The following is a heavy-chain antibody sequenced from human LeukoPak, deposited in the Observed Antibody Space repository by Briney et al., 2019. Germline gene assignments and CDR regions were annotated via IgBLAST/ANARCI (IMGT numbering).Heavy chain of an antibody. CDR1: GYSFANYW. CDR2: IYHGDSYT. D-gene: IGHD3-22*01. V-gene: IGHV5-51*01. Sequence: EESLKISCNGSGYSFANYWIAWARQMPGKGLEWMGIIYHGDSYTNYSPSFQGQGTISADKSINTAYLQWSSLTASDTAMYYCARLTDYYDSSGYYRNYIWFDPWGQGTLVTVSS. J-gene: IGHJ5*02. CDR3: ARLTDYYDSSGYYRNYIWFDP.